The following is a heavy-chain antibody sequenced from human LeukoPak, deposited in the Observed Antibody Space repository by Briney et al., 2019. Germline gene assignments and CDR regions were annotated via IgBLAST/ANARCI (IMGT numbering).Heavy chain of an antibody. CDR2: IKQDGSEK. J-gene: IGHJ4*02. CDR3: TRDPPTGDWLPLFDY. CDR1: GFTFSSYW. D-gene: IGHD3-9*01. V-gene: IGHV3-7*03. Sequence: PGGSLRLSCAASGFTFSSYWMSWVRQAPGKGLEWVANIKQDGSEKYYVDSVKGRFTISGDNAKNSLYLQMNSLRAEDTAVYYCTRDPPTGDWLPLFDYWGQGTLVTVSS.